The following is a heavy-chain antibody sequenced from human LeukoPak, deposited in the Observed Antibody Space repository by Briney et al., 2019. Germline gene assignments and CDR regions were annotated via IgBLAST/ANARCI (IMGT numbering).Heavy chain of an antibody. CDR1: GGSISSGGYY. D-gene: IGHD4-17*01. CDR3: ARGRSSSWFDP. J-gene: IGHJ5*02. V-gene: IGHV4-31*03. CDR2: IYYSGST. Sequence: ASETLSLTCTVSGGSISSGGYYWSWIRQHPGKGLEWIGYIYYSGSTYYNPSLKSRVTISVDTSKNQFSLKLSSVTAADTAVYYCARGRSSSWFDPWGQGTLVTVSS.